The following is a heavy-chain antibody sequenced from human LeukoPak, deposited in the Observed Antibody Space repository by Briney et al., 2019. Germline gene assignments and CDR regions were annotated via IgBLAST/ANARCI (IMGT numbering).Heavy chain of an antibody. CDR2: ISSSSSYI. CDR1: GFTFGSYS. V-gene: IGHV3-21*01. Sequence: GGSLRLSCAASGFTFGSYSMNWVRQAPGKGLGWVSSISSSSSYIYYADSVKGRFTISRDNAKNSLYLQMNSLRAEDTAVYYCARDFKYYYDSSGYDYWGQGTLVTVSS. J-gene: IGHJ4*02. D-gene: IGHD3-22*01. CDR3: ARDFKYYYDSSGYDY.